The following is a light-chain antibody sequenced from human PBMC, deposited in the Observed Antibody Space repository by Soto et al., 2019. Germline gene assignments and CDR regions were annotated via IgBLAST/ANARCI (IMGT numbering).Light chain of an antibody. CDR1: RTDVADCYDY. V-gene: IGLV2-14*03. CDR3: TSYTSSTPFYV. CDR2: DVS. J-gene: IGLJ1*01. Sequence: QSVLTKAAYVSGSPGQSIGISRNGFRTDVADCYDYVSWYQQHPGQAPQLIIYDVSNRPSGVSDRFSGSKSGNTASLTISGLQAEDEAEYYCTSYTSSTPFYVFGTGTKVTV.